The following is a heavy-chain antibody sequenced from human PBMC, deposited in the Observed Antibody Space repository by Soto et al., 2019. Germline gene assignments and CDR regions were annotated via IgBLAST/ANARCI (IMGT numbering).Heavy chain of an antibody. CDR1: GGSISSSTYY. D-gene: IGHD1-1*01. V-gene: IGHV4-39*01. CDR2: IFYSGST. J-gene: IGHJ4*02. CDR3: ASLSYEQLW. Sequence: QLQLQESGPGLVKPSETLSLTCTVSGGSISSSTYYWGWIRQSPGKGLEWIGSIFYSGSTYFNPSFKSRVTISVDTSKNQFSLTLSSVTVADTAIYYCASLSYEQLWWGQGTLVTVSS.